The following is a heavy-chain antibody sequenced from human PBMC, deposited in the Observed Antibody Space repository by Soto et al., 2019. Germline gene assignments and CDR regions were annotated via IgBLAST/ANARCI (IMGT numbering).Heavy chain of an antibody. CDR2: IGPSDSYT. CDR3: ARRYCSSTTCPRNYYAMDV. CDR1: WGKCVGFG. J-gene: IGHJ6*02. D-gene: IGHD2-2*01. Sequence: PGELIRICCRVSWGKCVGFGGSRVRQKHGKGLEWMGRIGPSDSYTNYSPSFQGHVTMSTDKSMSTAYLQWSSLKASDTAMYYCARRYCSSTTCPRNYYAMDVWGQGTTVTVSS. V-gene: IGHV5-10-1*01.